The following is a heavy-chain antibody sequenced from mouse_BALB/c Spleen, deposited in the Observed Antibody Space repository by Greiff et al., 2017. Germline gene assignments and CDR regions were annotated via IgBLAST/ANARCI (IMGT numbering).Heavy chain of an antibody. D-gene: IGHD2-3*01. CDR2: ISDGGSYT. Sequence: EVMLVESGGGLVKPGGSLKLSCAASGFTFSDYYMYWVRQTPEKRLEWVATISDGGSYTYYPDSVKGRFTISRENAKNNLYLQMSSLKSEDTAMYYCARVDYDGFAMDYWGQGTSVTVSS. CDR1: GFTFSDYY. CDR3: ARVDYDGFAMDY. V-gene: IGHV5-4*02. J-gene: IGHJ4*01.